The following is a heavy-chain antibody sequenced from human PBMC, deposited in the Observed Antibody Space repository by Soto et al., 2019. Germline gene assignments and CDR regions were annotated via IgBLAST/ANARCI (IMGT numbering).Heavy chain of an antibody. CDR2: IIPIFGTA. J-gene: IGHJ5*02. V-gene: IGHV1-69*06. CDR3: ARDSFYPGSGWYEAYNWFDP. Sequence: SVKVSCKASGGTFSSYAISWVRQAPGQGLKWMGGIIPIFGTANYAQKFQGRVTITADKSTSTAYMELSSLRSEDTAVYYCARDSFYPGSGWYEAYNWFDPWGQGTLVTSPQ. D-gene: IGHD6-19*01. CDR1: GGTFSSYA.